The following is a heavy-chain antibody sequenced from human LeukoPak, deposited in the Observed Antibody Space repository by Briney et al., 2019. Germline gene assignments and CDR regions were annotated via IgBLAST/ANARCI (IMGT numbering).Heavy chain of an antibody. CDR1: GFTFSSYG. J-gene: IGHJ4*02. V-gene: IGHV3-30*02. D-gene: IGHD3-22*01. CDR3: AKGTDYYDSSGYEYYFDY. Sequence: GGSLRLSCAASGFTFSSYGMHWVRQAPGKGLEWVAFIRYDGSNKYYADSVKGRFTISRDNSKNTLYLQMNSLRAEDTAVYYCAKGTDYYDSSGYEYYFDYWGQGTLVTVSS. CDR2: IRYDGSNK.